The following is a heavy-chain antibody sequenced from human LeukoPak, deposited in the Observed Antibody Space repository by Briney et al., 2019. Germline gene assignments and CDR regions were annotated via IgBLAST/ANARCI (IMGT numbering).Heavy chain of an antibody. CDR1: GGSISSYY. CDR3: ARDWGDYVVDWFDP. D-gene: IGHD4-17*01. Sequence: SETLSLTCTVSGGSISSYYWSWVRQPAGKGLEWIGRIYTSGNTNYNPSLKGRVTMSVDTSKNQFSLNLSSVTAADTAVYYCARDWGDYVVDWFDPWGQGTLVTVSS. CDR2: IYTSGNT. V-gene: IGHV4-4*07. J-gene: IGHJ5*02.